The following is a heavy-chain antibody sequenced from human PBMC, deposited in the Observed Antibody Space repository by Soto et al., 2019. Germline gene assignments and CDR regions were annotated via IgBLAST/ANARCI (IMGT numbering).Heavy chain of an antibody. D-gene: IGHD4-17*01. CDR2: ISGAGGIA. J-gene: IGHJ5*02. CDR3: AKDRSRGITVTVDH. V-gene: IGHV3-23*01. Sequence: ELQLLESGGGLVQPGGSLRLSCEGSGFTFSNYAMTWVRQVPGKGLEWVSAISGAGGIAYYADSVRGRFTISRDNSKDTLYLQMNSLTAYDTAVYYCAKDRSRGITVTVDHWGQGTLVTVSS. CDR1: GFTFSNYA.